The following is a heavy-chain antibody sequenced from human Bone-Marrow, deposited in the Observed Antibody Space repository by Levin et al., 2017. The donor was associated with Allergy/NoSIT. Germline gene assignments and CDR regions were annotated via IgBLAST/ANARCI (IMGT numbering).Heavy chain of an antibody. CDR2: ITSKVYGGTT. V-gene: IGHV3-49*03. J-gene: IGHJ4*02. CDR3: SRMAPNGQGLPFDY. CDR1: GFTFGVYA. Sequence: PGGSLRLSCATSGFTFGVYAMSWFRQAPGKGLEWIGFITSKVYGGTTEYAASVKGRFTISRDDSKSIAYLQMNSLKTEDTALYYCSRMAPNGQGLPFDYWGQGTLVTVSS. D-gene: IGHD2-21*01.